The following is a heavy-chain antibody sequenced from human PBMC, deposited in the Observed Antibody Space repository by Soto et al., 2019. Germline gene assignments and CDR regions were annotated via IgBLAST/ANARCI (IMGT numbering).Heavy chain of an antibody. D-gene: IGHD2-15*01. V-gene: IGHV4-34*01. Sequence: SETLSLTCAVYGGSFSGYYWSWIRQPPGKGLEWIGEINHSGSINYNPSLKSRVTISVDTSKNQFSLKLSSVTAADTAVYYCARGHTWWSYCYSVMDVWGQGTPVTVSS. CDR2: INHSGSI. CDR1: GGSFSGYY. CDR3: ARGHTWWSYCYSVMDV. J-gene: IGHJ6*02.